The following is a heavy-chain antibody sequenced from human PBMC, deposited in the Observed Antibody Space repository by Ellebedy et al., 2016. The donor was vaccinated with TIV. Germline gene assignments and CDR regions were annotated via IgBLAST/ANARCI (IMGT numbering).Heavy chain of an antibody. J-gene: IGHJ4*02. CDR3: ARDHSGSYYHDY. D-gene: IGHD1-26*01. Sequence: GESLKISCAASGFTFSSYWMHWVRQAPGKGLVWVSRIKTDGSITSYADSVKGRFTISRDNAKNTLYLQMNSLRAEDTAVYYCARDHSGSYYHDYWGQGTLVTVSS. CDR1: GFTFSSYW. CDR2: IKTDGSIT. V-gene: IGHV3-74*01.